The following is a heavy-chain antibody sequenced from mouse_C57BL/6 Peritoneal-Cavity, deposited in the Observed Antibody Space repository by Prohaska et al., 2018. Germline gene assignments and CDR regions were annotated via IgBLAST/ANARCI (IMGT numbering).Heavy chain of an antibody. CDR3: TRFAY. J-gene: IGHJ3*01. V-gene: IGHV6-3*01. CDR1: GFTFSNYW. CDR2: IRLKSDNYAT. Sequence: EVKLEESGGGLVQPGGSMKLSCVASGFTFSNYWMNWVRQSPEKGLEWVAQIRLKSDNYATHYAESVKGRFTISRDDSKSSGYRQMNNLRAEDTGIYYCTRFAYWGQGTLVTVSA.